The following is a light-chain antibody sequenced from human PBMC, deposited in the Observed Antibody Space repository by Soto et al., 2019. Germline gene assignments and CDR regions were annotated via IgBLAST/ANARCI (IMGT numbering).Light chain of an antibody. CDR1: QRLLNSANDKSH. CDR2: RAS. J-gene: IGKJ4*01. CDR3: QQYCSAHLT. Sequence: DIVMTQSPASLAVSLGERATINCKSSQRLLNSANDKSHLAWYQQKPGQPPKLLIWRASTRDSGVPDRFSGSGSGTDFTLTINSLQAEDVATYYCQQYCSAHLTFGGGTKVEI. V-gene: IGKV4-1*01.